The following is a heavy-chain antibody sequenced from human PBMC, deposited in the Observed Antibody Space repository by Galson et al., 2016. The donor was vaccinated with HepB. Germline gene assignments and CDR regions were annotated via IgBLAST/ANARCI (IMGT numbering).Heavy chain of an antibody. CDR2: IIPIFGTA. D-gene: IGHD5-18*01. V-gene: IGHV1-69*06. Sequence: SVKVSCKASGGTFSSYAISWVRQAPGQGLEWMGGIIPIFGTANYAQKFQGRVTITADKSTSTAYMELSSLRSEDTAVYYCARRPGYSYGLYFDYWGQGTLVTVSS. CDR1: GGTFSSYA. CDR3: ARRPGYSYGLYFDY. J-gene: IGHJ4*02.